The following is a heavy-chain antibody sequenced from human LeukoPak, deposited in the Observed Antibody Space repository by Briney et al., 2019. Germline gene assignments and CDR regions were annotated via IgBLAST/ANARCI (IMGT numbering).Heavy chain of an antibody. Sequence: GGSLRLSCAASGFTSSGSAMHWVRQASGKGLEWVGRIRSKANSYATAYAASVKGRFTISRDDSKNTAYLQMNSLKTEDTAVYYCTRQEDSTTVTEGNWGQGTLVTVSS. V-gene: IGHV3-73*01. CDR1: GFTSSGSA. J-gene: IGHJ4*02. CDR3: TRQEDSTTVTEGN. D-gene: IGHD4-17*01. CDR2: IRSKANSYAT.